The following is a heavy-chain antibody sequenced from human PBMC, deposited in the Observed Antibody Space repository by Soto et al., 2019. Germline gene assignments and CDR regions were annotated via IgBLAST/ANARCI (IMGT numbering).Heavy chain of an antibody. CDR2: ISDSGGTS. V-gene: IGHV3-23*04. CDR1: GFIFSNYV. D-gene: IGHD1-26*01. J-gene: IGHJ4*02. CDR3: AKRPRALLTFDY. Sequence: EVQLVDSGGGLVQPGGSLRLSCAASGFIFSNYVMSWVRQAPGKGLEWVSSISDSGGTSCYADSVKGRFTISRDNSKNTLYLQMNSLRAEDTAIYYCAKRPRALLTFDYWGQGTLVTVSS.